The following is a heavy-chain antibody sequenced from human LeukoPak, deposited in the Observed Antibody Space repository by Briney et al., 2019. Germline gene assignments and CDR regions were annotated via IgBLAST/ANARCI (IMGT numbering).Heavy chain of an antibody. CDR2: TWYDGRNN. V-gene: IGHV3-33*01. CDR1: GFTFSSYG. D-gene: IGHD2-21*01. Sequence: GGSLRLSCAASGFTFSSYGMHWVRQAPGKELEWVAVTWYDGRNNYYAASVKGRFTISRDDSKTTVYLLMNSLRAEDTAVYYCAREVAPLYFHYGMDVWGEGTTVTVSS. J-gene: IGHJ6*01. CDR3: AREVAPLYFHYGMDV.